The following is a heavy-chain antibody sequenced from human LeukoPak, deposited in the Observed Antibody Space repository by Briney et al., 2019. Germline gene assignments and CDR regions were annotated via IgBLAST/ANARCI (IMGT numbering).Heavy chain of an antibody. J-gene: IGHJ3*02. CDR2: INHSGST. V-gene: IGHV4-38-2*02. D-gene: IGHD3-10*01. Sequence: SETLSLTCTVSGYSINSAFYWGWIRVPPGKGLEWIGEINHSGSTNYNPSLKSRVTISVDTSKNQFSLKLSSVTAADTAVYYCARGPFKSYYYGSGSRAFDIWGQGTMVTVSS. CDR3: ARGPFKSYYYGSGSRAFDI. CDR1: GYSINSAFY.